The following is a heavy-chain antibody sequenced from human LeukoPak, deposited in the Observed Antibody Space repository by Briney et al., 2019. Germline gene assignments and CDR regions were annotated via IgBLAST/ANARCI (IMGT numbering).Heavy chain of an antibody. CDR1: GGSFSGYY. CDR2: INHSGST. J-gene: IGHJ6*03. D-gene: IGHD2-2*01. V-gene: IGHV4-34*01. Sequence: PSETLSLTCAVYGGSFSGYYWSWIRQPPGKGLEWIGEINHSGSTNYNPSLKSRVTISVDTSRNQFSLKLSSVTAADTAVYYCARVPAAIFYMDVWGKGTTVTVSS. CDR3: ARVPAAIFYMDV.